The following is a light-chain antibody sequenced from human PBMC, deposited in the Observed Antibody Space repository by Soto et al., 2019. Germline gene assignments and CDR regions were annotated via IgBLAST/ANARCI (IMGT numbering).Light chain of an antibody. CDR2: SAS. V-gene: IGKV1-9*01. CDR1: QTISSW. Sequence: DIQVTQSPSTLSGSVGDRVTITCRASQTISSWLAWYQQKPGKAPKLLIYSASTLQSGVPSRFSGSGSETEFSLTIRALQPEDFATYYCQQLSRYPLTFGGGTKVDIK. CDR3: QQLSRYPLT. J-gene: IGKJ4*01.